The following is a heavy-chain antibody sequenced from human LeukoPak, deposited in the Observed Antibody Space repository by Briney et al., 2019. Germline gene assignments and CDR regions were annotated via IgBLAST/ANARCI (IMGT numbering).Heavy chain of an antibody. J-gene: IGHJ4*02. CDR1: GFTFSSYS. CDR2: ISGSGGST. V-gene: IGHV3-23*01. CDR3: AKAGTGGTLVDY. D-gene: IGHD7-27*01. Sequence: GGSLRLSCAASGFTFSSYSMSWVRQAPGKGLEWVSAISGSGGSTYYADSVKGRFTISRDNSKNTLYLQMNSLRAEDTAVYYCAKAGTGGTLVDYWGQGTLVTVSS.